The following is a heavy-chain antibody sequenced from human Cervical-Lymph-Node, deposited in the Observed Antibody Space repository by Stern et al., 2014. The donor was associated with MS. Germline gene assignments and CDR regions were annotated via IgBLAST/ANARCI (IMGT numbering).Heavy chain of an antibody. CDR3: ARGYNWFDP. CDR1: GGSISSYY. Sequence: VQLVESGPGLVKPSETLSLTCTVSGGSISSYYWSWIRQPPGKGLEWIGYIYYSGSTNSNPSLKSRVTISVDTSKNQFSLKLSSVTAADTAVYYCARGYNWFDPWGQGTLVTVSS. CDR2: IYYSGST. J-gene: IGHJ5*02. V-gene: IGHV4-59*01.